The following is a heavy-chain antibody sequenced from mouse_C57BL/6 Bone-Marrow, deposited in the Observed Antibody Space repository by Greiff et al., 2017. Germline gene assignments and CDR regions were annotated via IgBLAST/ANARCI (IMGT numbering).Heavy chain of an antibody. Sequence: EVKLMESGGGLVQPGGSLKLSCAASGFTFSDYYMYWVRQTPEKRLEWVAYISNGGGSTYYPDTVKGRFTISRDNAKNTLYLQMSRLKSEDTAMYYCARRGWLLFYAMDYWGQGTSVTVSS. D-gene: IGHD2-3*01. J-gene: IGHJ4*01. CDR1: GFTFSDYY. CDR3: ARRGWLLFYAMDY. CDR2: ISNGGGST. V-gene: IGHV5-12*01.